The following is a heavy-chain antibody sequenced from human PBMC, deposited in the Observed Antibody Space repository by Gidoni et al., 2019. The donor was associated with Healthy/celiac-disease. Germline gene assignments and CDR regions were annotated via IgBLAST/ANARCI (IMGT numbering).Heavy chain of an antibody. CDR3: AKDYCSSTSCYAWDY. V-gene: IGHV3-30*18. CDR1: SSYG. Sequence: SSYGMHWVRQAPGKGLEWVAVISYDGSNKYYADSVKGRFTISRDNSKNTLYLQMNSLRAEDTAVYYCAKDYCSSTSCYAWDYWGQGTLVTV. D-gene: IGHD2-2*01. J-gene: IGHJ4*02. CDR2: ISYDGSNK.